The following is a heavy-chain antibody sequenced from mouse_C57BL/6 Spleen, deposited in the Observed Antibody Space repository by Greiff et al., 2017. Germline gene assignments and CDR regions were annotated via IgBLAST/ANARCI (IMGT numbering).Heavy chain of an antibody. CDR1: GYTFPDYE. CDR3: TRKMVRRYFDY. D-gene: IGHD2-1*01. V-gene: IGHV1-15*01. CDR2: IDPETGGT. Sequence: VQLQQSGAELVRPGASVTLSCKASGYTFPDYEMHWVKQTPVHGLEWIGAIDPETGGTDYNQKFKGKAILTADKSSSTAYMELRSLTSEDSAVYYCTRKMVRRYFDYWGQGTTLSVSS. J-gene: IGHJ2*01.